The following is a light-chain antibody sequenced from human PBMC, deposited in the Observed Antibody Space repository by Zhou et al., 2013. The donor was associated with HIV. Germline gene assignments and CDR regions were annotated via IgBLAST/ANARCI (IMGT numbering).Light chain of an antibody. CDR1: HVISSRF. J-gene: IGKJ2*01. V-gene: IGKV3-20*01. CDR2: WAS. CDR3: QHYYSSPYT. Sequence: EIVLTQSPVTLSLSPGERATLSCRASHVISSRFLAWYQQKPGQAPKLLIYWASTRESGVPDRFSGSGSGTDFTLTISSLQAEDVTVYYCQHYYSSPYTFGQGSKLEIK.